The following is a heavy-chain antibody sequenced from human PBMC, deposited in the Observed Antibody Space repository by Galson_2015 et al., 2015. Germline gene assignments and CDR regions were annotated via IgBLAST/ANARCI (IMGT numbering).Heavy chain of an antibody. J-gene: IGHJ4*02. D-gene: IGHD2-15*01. CDR2: IYPGDSDT. V-gene: IGHV5-51*01. CDR1: GYSFTSYW. Sequence: QSGAEVKKPGESLKISCTGSGYSFTSYWIGWVRQMPGKGLEWMGIIYPGDSDTRYSPSFQGQVTIPADKSISTAYLQWSSLKASDTAMYYCARISSPGLYCSGGSCYSDYWGQGTLVTVSS. CDR3: ARISSPGLYCSGGSCYSDY.